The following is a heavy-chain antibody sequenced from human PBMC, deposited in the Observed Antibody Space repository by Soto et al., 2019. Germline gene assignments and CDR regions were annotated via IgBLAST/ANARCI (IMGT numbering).Heavy chain of an antibody. CDR2: INYDGYS. Sequence: QVQLQKSGPGLVNPSETLSLPCLASGGSFPNYNSGWFRRPPGTGLQWIGSINYDGYSAYNLSLKRRVSLSMDASKTQFSLMLESVTATDTAVYYCARHGFGPLHGLVDVWGPGTTVIVSS. V-gene: IGHV4-59*08. D-gene: IGHD3-10*01. CDR1: GGSFPNYN. J-gene: IGHJ6*02. CDR3: ARHGFGPLHGLVDV.